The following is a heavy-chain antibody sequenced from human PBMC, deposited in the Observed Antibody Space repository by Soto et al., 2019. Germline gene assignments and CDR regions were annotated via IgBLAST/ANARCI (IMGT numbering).Heavy chain of an antibody. CDR2: IWYDGSNK. CDR1: GFTFSSYG. J-gene: IGHJ6*02. CDR3: AVIAARPLYYGMDV. D-gene: IGHD6-6*01. Sequence: PGGSLRLSCAASGFTFSSYGMHWARQAPGKGLEWVAVIWYDGSNKYYADSVKGRFTISRDNSKNTLYLQMNSLRAEDTAVYYCAVIAARPLYYGMDVWGQGTTVTVSS. V-gene: IGHV3-33*01.